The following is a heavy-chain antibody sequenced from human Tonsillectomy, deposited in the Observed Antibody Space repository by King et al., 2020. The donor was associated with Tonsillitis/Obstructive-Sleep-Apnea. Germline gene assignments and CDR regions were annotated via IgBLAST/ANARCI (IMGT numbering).Heavy chain of an antibody. Sequence: VQLQESGPGLVKPSETLSLTCTVSGGSISSYYWSWIRQPPGKGLEWIGYIYYSGSTNYNPSLKSRVTISVDTSKNQFSLRLSSVTAADTAVYYCAGHGFNYGDFTGAFDIWGQGTMVTVSS. D-gene: IGHD4-17*01. J-gene: IGHJ3*02. V-gene: IGHV4-59*08. CDR3: AGHGFNYGDFTGAFDI. CDR1: GGSISSYY. CDR2: IYYSGST.